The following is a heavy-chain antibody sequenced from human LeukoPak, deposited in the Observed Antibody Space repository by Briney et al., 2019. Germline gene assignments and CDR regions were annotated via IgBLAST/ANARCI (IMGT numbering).Heavy chain of an antibody. D-gene: IGHD2-8*02. V-gene: IGHV3-23*01. CDR1: GFTLSGYA. CDR3: AKRIYGWYQIDY. CDR2: ITGPGEGA. Sequence: GGSLRLSCAASGFTLSGYAMSWVRQAPGKGLEWVSAITGPGEGAFYADSVRGRFTISRDNSKNTLYLQMNSLRAEDTAIYYCAKRIYGWYQIDYWGQGTLVTVSS. J-gene: IGHJ4*02.